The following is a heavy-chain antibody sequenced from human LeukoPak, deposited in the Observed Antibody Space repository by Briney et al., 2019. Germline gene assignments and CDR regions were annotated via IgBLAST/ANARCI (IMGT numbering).Heavy chain of an antibody. V-gene: IGHV1-18*01. D-gene: IGHD2-2*01. CDR1: GYTFTSYG. CDR2: ISAYNGNT. J-gene: IGHJ4*02. CDR3: ARDTEVPAALDY. Sequence: ASMKVACKASGYTFTSYGISWVRQAPGQGLEWMGWISAYNGNTNYAQKLQGRVTMTTDTSTSTAYMELRSLRSDDTAVYYCARDTEVPAALDYWGQGTLVTVSS.